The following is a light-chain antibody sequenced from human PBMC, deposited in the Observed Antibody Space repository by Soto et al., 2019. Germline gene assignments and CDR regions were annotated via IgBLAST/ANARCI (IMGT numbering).Light chain of an antibody. Sequence: QSALTQPASVSGSRGQSITIPCTGTRSNVGSYNFVSWYRQYPGKAPELIIYEVSQRPSTLFNRFSGSKSSNTASLTVFSLQSDDEADYFCCSYGGNNNLICGGGTKLTLL. J-gene: IGLJ2*01. V-gene: IGLV2-23*02. CDR3: CSYGGNNNLI. CDR2: EVS. CDR1: RSNVGSYNF.